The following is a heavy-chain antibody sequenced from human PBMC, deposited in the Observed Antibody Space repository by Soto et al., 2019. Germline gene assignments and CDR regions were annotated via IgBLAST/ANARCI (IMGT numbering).Heavy chain of an antibody. CDR1: GGSISSYY. CDR3: ARGGYCGGDCYLDY. V-gene: IGHV4-59*01. D-gene: IGHD2-21*02. J-gene: IGHJ4*02. CDR2: IYYSGST. Sequence: SETLSLTCTVSGGSISSYYWSWIRQPPGKGLEWIGYIYYSGSTNYNPSLKSRVTISVDTSKNQFSLKLSSVTAADTAVYYCARGGYCGGDCYLDYWGQGTLVTVSS.